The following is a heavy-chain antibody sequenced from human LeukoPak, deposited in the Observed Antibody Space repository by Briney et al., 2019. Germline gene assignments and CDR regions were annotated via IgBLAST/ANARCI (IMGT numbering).Heavy chain of an antibody. D-gene: IGHD5-24*01. Sequence: SETLSLTCTVSGGSISSYYWSWIRQPPGKGLEWIGYIYYSGSTNYNPSLKSRVTISVDTSKNQFSLKLSSVTAADTAVYYCARVGRDGYNPAFDYWGQGTLVTVSS. V-gene: IGHV4-59*01. J-gene: IGHJ4*02. CDR1: GGSISSYY. CDR3: ARVGRDGYNPAFDY. CDR2: IYYSGST.